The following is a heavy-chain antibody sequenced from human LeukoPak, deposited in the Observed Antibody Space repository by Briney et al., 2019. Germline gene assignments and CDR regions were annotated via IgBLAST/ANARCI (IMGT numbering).Heavy chain of an antibody. Sequence: PSETLSLTCTVSGGSVSSYYLSWIRQPPGKGLEWIGYIYYSGSTNYSPSLKSRATISVDTSKNQFSLKLSSVTAADTAVYYCARGWGYFDSWGQGTLVTVSS. CDR3: ARGWGYFDS. V-gene: IGHV4-59*08. CDR1: GGSVSSYY. D-gene: IGHD7-27*01. J-gene: IGHJ4*02. CDR2: IYYSGST.